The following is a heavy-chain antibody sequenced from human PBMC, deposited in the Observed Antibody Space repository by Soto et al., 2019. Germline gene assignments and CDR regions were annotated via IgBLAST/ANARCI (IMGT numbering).Heavy chain of an antibody. J-gene: IGHJ4*02. CDR1: GFTFSTYA. V-gene: IGHV3-21*01. D-gene: IGHD2-2*01. Sequence: EVQLVESGGGLVKPGGSLRLSCAASGFTFSTYAMNWVRQPPGKGLEWVSSISNSGSYIYYADSVKGRFTISRDNAENSRYLQINSRRAEDTAVYYCARVFLGCSSTTCLYYFDYWGQGTLVTVSS. CDR3: ARVFLGCSSTTCLYYFDY. CDR2: ISNSGSYI.